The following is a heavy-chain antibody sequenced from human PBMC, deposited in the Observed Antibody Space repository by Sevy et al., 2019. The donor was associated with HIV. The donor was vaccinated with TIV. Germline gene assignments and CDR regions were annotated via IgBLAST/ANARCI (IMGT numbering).Heavy chain of an antibody. CDR1: GYTFTGYY. CDR2: INPNSGGT. D-gene: IGHD2-15*01. J-gene: IGHJ3*02. V-gene: IGHV1-2*02. CDR3: ARGGGWWVPEDAFHI. Sequence: ASVKVSYRTSGYTFTGYYIHWVRQAPGQGLEWMGWINPNSGGTNYAQKFQGRVTMTTDTYISTAYMVLSKLRTDDMAVYYCARGGGWWVPEDAFHIWGQGTVVTVSS.